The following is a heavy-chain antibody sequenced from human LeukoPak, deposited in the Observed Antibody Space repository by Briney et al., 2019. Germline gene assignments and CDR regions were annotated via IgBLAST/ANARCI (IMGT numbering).Heavy chain of an antibody. J-gene: IGHJ4*02. CDR2: ISGNGGST. V-gene: IGHV3-64D*09. CDR1: GFTSSSYV. D-gene: IGHD6-13*01. CDR3: VKGDRSRWYYFDY. Sequence: GGSLRLSRSASGFTSSSYVMHWVRQAPGKGLEYVSAISGNGGSTYYADSVKGRFTISRDNSKNTLYLQMSSLRAEDTAVYYCVKGDRSRWYYFDYWVQGSRVTVSS.